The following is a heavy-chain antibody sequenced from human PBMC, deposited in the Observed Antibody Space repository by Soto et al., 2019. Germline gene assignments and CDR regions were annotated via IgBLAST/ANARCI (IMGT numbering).Heavy chain of an antibody. Sequence: GGSLRLSCAASGFEFTTTGGNWVRLAPGKGLEWVARIKSKNDGGTLDYASPVKGRFTISRDDSKKTSYLQMNSLETEDTAIYYCSTSGYGGFDYWGQGVLVTVSS. J-gene: IGHJ4*02. CDR2: IKSKNDGGTL. CDR3: STSGYGGFDY. CDR1: GFEFTTTG. V-gene: IGHV3-15*07. D-gene: IGHD5-12*01.